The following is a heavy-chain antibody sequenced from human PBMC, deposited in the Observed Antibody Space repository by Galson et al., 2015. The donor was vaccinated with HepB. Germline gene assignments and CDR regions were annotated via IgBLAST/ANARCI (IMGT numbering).Heavy chain of an antibody. V-gene: IGHV4-39*01. Sequence: TLSLTCSVSGGSIVSGGYYWGWIRQPPGKGLEWIGSIDYTASTDYNLSLESRVTILVDTSKNQVSLRLSSVTATDTAVYYCARHSGSGSNALDYWGQGSLVTVSS. CDR3: ARHSGSGSNALDY. CDR2: IDYTAST. J-gene: IGHJ4*02. CDR1: GGSIVSGGYY. D-gene: IGHD3-10*01.